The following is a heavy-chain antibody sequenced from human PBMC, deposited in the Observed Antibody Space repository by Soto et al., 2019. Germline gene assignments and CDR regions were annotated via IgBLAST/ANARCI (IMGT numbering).Heavy chain of an antibody. V-gene: IGHV4-61*01. CDR2: VYHTGRT. Sequence: SETLSLTCTVSGGSFKSGSYSWSWIRQPPGKGLEWIGYVYHTGRTSCNPSLKSRVSISMDTSKNQFSLNLDSVTAADTAVYFCARDFAYFDSWGQGTLVTVSS. CDR1: GGSFKSGSYS. CDR3: ARDFAYFDS. D-gene: IGHD3-3*01. J-gene: IGHJ4*02.